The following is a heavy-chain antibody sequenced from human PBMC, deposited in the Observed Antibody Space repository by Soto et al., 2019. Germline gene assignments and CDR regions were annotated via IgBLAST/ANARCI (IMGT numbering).Heavy chain of an antibody. J-gene: IGHJ6*02. CDR3: AKEDSNSLGMDA. CDR1: GFTFSSYA. CDR2: ISGSGGNT. D-gene: IGHD6-6*01. Sequence: TGGSLRLSCAASGFTFSSYAMSWVRQAPGKGLEWVSSISGSGGNTYYTDSVKGRFATSRDNSANTLYLQMSSLRAEDTAVYFCAKEDSNSLGMDAWGQGTTVTVSS. V-gene: IGHV3-23*01.